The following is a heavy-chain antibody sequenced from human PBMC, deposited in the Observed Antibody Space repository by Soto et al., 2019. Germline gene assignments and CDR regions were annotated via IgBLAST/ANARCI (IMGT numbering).Heavy chain of an antibody. J-gene: IGHJ4*02. CDR1: GFTFSSYN. CDR3: TRSAGVLKKAVGASAY. D-gene: IGHD1-26*01. Sequence: GGSLRLSCAPSGFTFSSYNMNWVRQVPGKGLEWVSSISSSSNYIHYADSVKGRFIISRDNAKNSLYLQMNSLRVEDTAVYFCTRSAGVLKKAVGASAYWGQGTLVTVSS. CDR2: ISSSSNYI. V-gene: IGHV3-21*01.